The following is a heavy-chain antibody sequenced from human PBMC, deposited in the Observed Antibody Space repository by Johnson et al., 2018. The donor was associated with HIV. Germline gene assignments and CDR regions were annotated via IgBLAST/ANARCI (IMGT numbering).Heavy chain of an antibody. D-gene: IGHD1-26*01. CDR3: AKDEALGWELDPDAFDI. CDR2: ISYDGSNK. V-gene: IGHV3-30*18. J-gene: IGHJ3*02. Sequence: QMQLVESGGGLVQPGGSLRLSCAASGFTFSSYDMHWVRQAPGKGLEWVAVISYDGSNKYYADSVKGRFTISRDNSKNTLYLQMNSLRAEDTAVYYCAKDEALGWELDPDAFDIWGQGTMVTVSS. CDR1: GFTFSSYD.